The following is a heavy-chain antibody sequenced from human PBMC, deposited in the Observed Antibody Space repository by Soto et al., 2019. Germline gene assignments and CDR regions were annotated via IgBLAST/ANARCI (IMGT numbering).Heavy chain of an antibody. D-gene: IGHD2-15*01. V-gene: IGHV4-34*01. J-gene: IGHJ4*02. Sequence: QVQLQQWGAGLLKPSETLSLTCAVYGGSFSGYYWSWIRQPPGKGLEWIGEINHSGSTNYNPSLKSRVTISVDTSKNQFSLKLSSVTAADTAVYYCARDIVVVAATPSPYFDYWGQGTLVTVSS. CDR3: ARDIVVVAATPSPYFDY. CDR1: GGSFSGYY. CDR2: INHSGST.